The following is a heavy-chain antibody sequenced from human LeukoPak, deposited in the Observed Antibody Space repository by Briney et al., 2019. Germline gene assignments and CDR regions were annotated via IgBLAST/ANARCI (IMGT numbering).Heavy chain of an antibody. CDR3: ARGAIAAAGTRYYYYYYMDV. Sequence: SETLSLTCTVSGGSISSSSYYWGWIRQPPGKWLGWIGSIYYSGSTYYNPSLKSRGTISVDTSKNQFSLKLSSVTAADTAVYYCARGAIAAAGTRYYYYYYMDVWGKGTTVTVSS. CDR2: IYYSGST. J-gene: IGHJ6*03. V-gene: IGHV4-39*07. CDR1: GGSISSSSYY. D-gene: IGHD6-13*01.